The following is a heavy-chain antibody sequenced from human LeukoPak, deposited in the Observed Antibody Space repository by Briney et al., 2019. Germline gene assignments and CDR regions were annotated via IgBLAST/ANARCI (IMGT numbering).Heavy chain of an antibody. CDR2: IKQDGSEK. CDR1: GGSFSRYW. D-gene: IGHD3-16*01. CDR3: ARGGQGVYFAMDV. Sequence: AGSLRLSCAASGGSFSRYWMSWVRQAPRKGLQGLANIKQDGSEKYYVDSVKGRFTISRDNAKNSLYLQMTSLRVEDTAVYYCARGGQGVYFAMDVWGQGTTVTVSS. J-gene: IGHJ6*02. V-gene: IGHV3-7*04.